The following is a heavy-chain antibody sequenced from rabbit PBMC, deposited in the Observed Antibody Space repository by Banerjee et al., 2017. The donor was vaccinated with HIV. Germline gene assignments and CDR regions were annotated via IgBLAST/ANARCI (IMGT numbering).Heavy chain of an antibody. J-gene: IGHJ4*01. CDR3: AREIYAGSSL. V-gene: IGHV1S40*01. CDR2: IYTGDSGIT. D-gene: IGHD4-2*01. Sequence: VRQAPGKGLEWIACIYTGDSGITHYASWAKGRFTISKTSSTTVTLQMTSLTAADAATYFCAREIYAGSSLWGQGTLVTV.